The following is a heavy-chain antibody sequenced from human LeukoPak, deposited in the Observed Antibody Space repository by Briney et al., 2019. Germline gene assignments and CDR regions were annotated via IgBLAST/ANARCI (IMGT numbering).Heavy chain of an antibody. CDR2: INPILDIS. D-gene: IGHD6-13*01. V-gene: IGHV1-69*04. CDR1: GGTLSSYA. Sequence: SVKVSCKASGGTLSSYAISWLRQAPGQGLEWMGRINPILDISNYAQKFQDRVTITADKFSATVYMELSSLRSEDTAVYYCARGKYSSSWYYYYYYGMDVWGQGTTVTVSS. J-gene: IGHJ6*02. CDR3: ARGKYSSSWYYYYYYGMDV.